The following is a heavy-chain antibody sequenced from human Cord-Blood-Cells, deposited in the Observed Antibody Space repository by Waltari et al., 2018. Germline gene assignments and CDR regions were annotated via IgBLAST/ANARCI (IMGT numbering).Heavy chain of an antibody. D-gene: IGHD6-13*01. CDR3: ARPKRSGSWSYFDY. Sequence: QVQLVQSGAEVKKPGASVKVSCKASGYTFTSYAMHWVRQAPGQRLEWMGWINDGNGNTKYSQKFQGRVTITRDTTASTAYMELSSLRSEDTAVYYCARPKRSGSWSYFDYWGQGTLVTVSS. J-gene: IGHJ4*02. CDR1: GYTFTSYA. V-gene: IGHV1-3*01. CDR2: INDGNGNT.